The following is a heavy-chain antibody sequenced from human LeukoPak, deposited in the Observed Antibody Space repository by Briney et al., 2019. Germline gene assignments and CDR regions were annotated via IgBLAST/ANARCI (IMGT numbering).Heavy chain of an antibody. V-gene: IGHV4-59*08. Sequence: KTSETLSLTCTVSGASLSTSSWTWIRQPPGKGLECIGFIYYSGTAHYHPSLKSRVTISLDTSKNQFSLRLSSVTAADTAVYYCARHFSNGWSDKWGRGTLVTVS. CDR1: GASLSTSS. CDR3: ARHFSNGWSDK. J-gene: IGHJ4*02. D-gene: IGHD6-19*01. CDR2: IYYSGTA.